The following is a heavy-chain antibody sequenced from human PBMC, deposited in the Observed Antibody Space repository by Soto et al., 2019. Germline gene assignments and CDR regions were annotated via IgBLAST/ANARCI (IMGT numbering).Heavy chain of an antibody. CDR2: INHRGIT. V-gene: IGHV4-34*10. CDR1: GGSCRGYF. J-gene: IGHJ4*02. CDR3: ARRFCSDSYCSYFDY. Sequence: SETMSLTCAVYGGSCRGYFWSWIRQPPGKGLEWIGEINHRGITSYSPSLGSRVTTSVDTPKNQFSLRLRSVTAADTAIYYCARRFCSDSYCSYFDYWGRGTLVTVSS. D-gene: IGHD2-15*01.